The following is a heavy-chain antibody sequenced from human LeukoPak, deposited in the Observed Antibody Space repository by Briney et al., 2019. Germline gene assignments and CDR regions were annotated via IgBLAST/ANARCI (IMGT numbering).Heavy chain of an antibody. CDR3: ARVGWLLPPDY. CDR1: GFTFSSYW. J-gene: IGHJ4*02. Sequence: TGGSQRLSCAASGFTFSSYWMSWVRQAPGKGLEWVANIKQDGSEKYYVDSVKGRFTISRDNAKNSLYLQMNSLRAEDTAVYYCARVGWLLPPDYWGQGTLVTVSS. D-gene: IGHD3-22*01. V-gene: IGHV3-7*01. CDR2: IKQDGSEK.